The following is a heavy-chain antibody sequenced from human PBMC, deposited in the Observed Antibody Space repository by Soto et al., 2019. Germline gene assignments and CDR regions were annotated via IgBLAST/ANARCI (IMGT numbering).Heavy chain of an antibody. CDR2: ISANNGNT. Sequence: GASVKVSCKASGYTFTGYYMHWVRQAPGQGLEWMGWISANNGNTNYAQKFQGRVTMTTDTSTSTAYMELRSLRSDDTAVYYCARDGAIDFDWLFDYWGQGTLVTVSS. CDR1: GYTFTGYY. V-gene: IGHV1-18*04. CDR3: ARDGAIDFDWLFDY. D-gene: IGHD3-9*01. J-gene: IGHJ4*02.